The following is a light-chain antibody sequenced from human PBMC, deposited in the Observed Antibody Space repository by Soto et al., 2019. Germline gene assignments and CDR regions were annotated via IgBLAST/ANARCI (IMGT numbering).Light chain of an antibody. J-gene: IGKJ2*01. CDR2: GAS. Sequence: IVLTQSPGTVSLSPGERATLSCRASETIGRAYFAWYQQKPGQTPRLLLYGASNRAAGIPDRFSGSGSGTDFTHTSSRLEPEDSAVYYCHQYGTPPFTFGQGTKLEIK. CDR1: ETIGRAY. CDR3: HQYGTPPFT. V-gene: IGKV3-20*01.